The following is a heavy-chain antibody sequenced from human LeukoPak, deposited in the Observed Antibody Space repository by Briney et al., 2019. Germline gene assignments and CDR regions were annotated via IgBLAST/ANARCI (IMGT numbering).Heavy chain of an antibody. CDR2: INPADSDT. V-gene: IGHV5-51*01. J-gene: IGHJ4*02. CDR1: GYIFISYW. CDR3: ARGEGGYNYAF. Sequence: GGSLKISCKASGYIFISYWIAWVRQIPGKGLEWMGIINPADSDTRYSLSIQGQVTISADRSISTAYLQWSSLKASDTAIYYCARGEGGYNYAFWGQGTLVSVSS. D-gene: IGHD5-24*01.